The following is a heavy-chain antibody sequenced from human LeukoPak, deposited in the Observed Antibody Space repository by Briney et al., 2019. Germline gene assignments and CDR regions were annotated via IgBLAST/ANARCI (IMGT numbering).Heavy chain of an antibody. CDR2: ISGRGASK. D-gene: IGHD2-2*01. V-gene: IGHV3-23*01. CDR1: GFTFNNYA. Sequence: GGSLRLSCAASGFTFNNYAMNWVRQAPGKGLEWVSSISGRGASKYYADSVKGRFTISRDNSKNTLYLQMNSLRAEDTAVYYCAKGVVVAPDVTPFDYWGQGTLVTVSS. J-gene: IGHJ4*02. CDR3: AKGVVVAPDVTPFDY.